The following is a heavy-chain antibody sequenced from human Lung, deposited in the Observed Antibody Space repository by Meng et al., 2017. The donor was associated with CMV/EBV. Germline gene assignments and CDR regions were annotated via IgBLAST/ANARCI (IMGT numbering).Heavy chain of an antibody. V-gene: IGHV1-2*02. CDR1: GYTFADYF. CDR3: AREAETANDY. Sequence: SVKVSCKASGYTFADYFIHWVRQAPGQGLEWMGRINPRGGGPNYVQKYQDRVTLTMDTSITTAYLEMSGLTSDDTAVYYCAREAETANDYWGQGTLVTVS. CDR2: INPRGGGP. D-gene: IGHD5-18*01. J-gene: IGHJ4*02.